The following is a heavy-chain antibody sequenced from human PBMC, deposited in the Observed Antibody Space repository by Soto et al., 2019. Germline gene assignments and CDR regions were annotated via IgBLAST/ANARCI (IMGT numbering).Heavy chain of an antibody. CDR1: GGSIRSYY. CDR2: IYYSGST. V-gene: IGHV4-59*01. Sequence: SETLSLTCTVSGGSIRSYYWTWIRQSPAKGLEWMGNIYYSGSTDYNPSLKSRVTISLDMPENQLFLKLNSVTAADTAVYHCARVGGCSTNSCYGNRWFDSWGQGALVTISS. J-gene: IGHJ5*01. CDR3: ARVGGCSTNSCYGNRWFDS. D-gene: IGHD2-2*01.